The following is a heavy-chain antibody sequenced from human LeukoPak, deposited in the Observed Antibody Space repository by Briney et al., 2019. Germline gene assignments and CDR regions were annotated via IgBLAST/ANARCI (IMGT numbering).Heavy chain of an antibody. CDR2: FYYSGST. V-gene: IGHV4-59*01. J-gene: IGHJ4*02. CDR3: ARELKVGNTGYYFDY. D-gene: IGHD2/OR15-2a*01. Sequence: SETLSLTCTVSGGSINSYYWSWIRQPPGKGLEWLGYFYYSGSTNYNPSLKSRVTISVDTSKNQFSLELSSVTAADTAVYYCARELKVGNTGYYFDYWGQGALVTVSS. CDR1: GGSINSYY.